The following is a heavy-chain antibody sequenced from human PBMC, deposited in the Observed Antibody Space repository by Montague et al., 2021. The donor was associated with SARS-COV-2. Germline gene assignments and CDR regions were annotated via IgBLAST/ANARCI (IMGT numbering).Heavy chain of an antibody. Sequence: SETLSLTCTVSGGSISSSSYYWGWIRQPPGKGLEWIGSIYYSGSTYYNPSLKSRVTISVDTSKNQFSLKLSSVTAADTAVYYCARLPDQLLWFGVLFDYWGQGTLVTVSS. CDR2: IYYSGST. CDR3: ARLPDQLLWFGVLFDY. V-gene: IGHV4-39*01. J-gene: IGHJ4*02. CDR1: GGSISSSSYY. D-gene: IGHD3-10*01.